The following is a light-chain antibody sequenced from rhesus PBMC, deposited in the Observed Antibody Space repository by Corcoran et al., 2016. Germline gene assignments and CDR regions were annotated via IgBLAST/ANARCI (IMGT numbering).Light chain of an antibody. CDR3: QQGYSYPLT. Sequence: DIQMTQSPSSLSASVGDRVTITCQASQSLSNYLNWYQQKPGKIPKLLIYRASSFQSGIPSRFSGSGSGTDSTLTNSSLQPEDFATYYCQQGYSYPLTFGGGTKVELK. V-gene: IGKV1S9*01. CDR1: QSLSNY. CDR2: RAS. J-gene: IGKJ4*01.